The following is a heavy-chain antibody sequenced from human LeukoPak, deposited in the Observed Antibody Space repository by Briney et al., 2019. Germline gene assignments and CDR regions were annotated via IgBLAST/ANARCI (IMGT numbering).Heavy chain of an antibody. CDR2: ISAYNGNT. D-gene: IGHD3-22*01. CDR3: ARDRNGYYYDSSVDNWFDP. J-gene: IGHJ5*02. Sequence: ASVKVSCKASGYTFTSYGISWVRQAPGQGLEWMGWISAYNGNTNYAQKLQGRVTMTTDTSTSTAYMELRSLRSDDTAVYYCARDRNGYYYDSSVDNWFDPWGQGTLVTVSS. CDR1: GYTFTSYG. V-gene: IGHV1-18*01.